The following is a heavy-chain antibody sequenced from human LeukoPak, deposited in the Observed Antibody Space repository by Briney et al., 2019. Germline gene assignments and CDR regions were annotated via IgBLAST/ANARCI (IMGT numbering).Heavy chain of an antibody. CDR1: GFTFDNFA. J-gene: IGHJ5*01. Sequence: PGGSLRLSCAASGFTFDNFAMHWVRQAPGKGLEWLSLISGDGDITYYADSVKGRFTISRDNIKNSLYLQMNILKTEDTALYYCARDWDNWFDSWGQGTLVTVSS. D-gene: IGHD1-26*01. V-gene: IGHV3-43*02. CDR3: ARDWDNWFDS. CDR2: ISGDGDIT.